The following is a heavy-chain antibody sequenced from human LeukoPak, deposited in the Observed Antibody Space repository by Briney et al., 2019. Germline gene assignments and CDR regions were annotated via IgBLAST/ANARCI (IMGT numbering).Heavy chain of an antibody. CDR2: IKQDGSEK. CDR1: GFTFSDYW. Sequence: GGSLRLSCAASGFTFSDYWMSWVRQAPGQGLEWVANIKQDGSEKYYVDSVKGRFTFSRDNAKNSLFLQMSSLRAEDVAVYYCARSGDSSGWYGPLSRYFDLWGRGTLVTVSS. CDR3: ARSGDSSGWYGPLSRYFDL. V-gene: IGHV3-7*01. D-gene: IGHD6-19*01. J-gene: IGHJ2*01.